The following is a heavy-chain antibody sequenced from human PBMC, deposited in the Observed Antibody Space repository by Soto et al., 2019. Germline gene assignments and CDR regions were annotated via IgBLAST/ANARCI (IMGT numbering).Heavy chain of an antibody. D-gene: IGHD2-15*01. V-gene: IGHV3-49*03. Sequence: GGSLRHSCTASGFTCVDYAMSWFRQAPGKGLEWVGFIRSKAYGGTTEYAASVKGRFTISRDDSKSIAYLQMNSLKTEDTAVYYCTRATDRYCSGGSCYASLVYWGQGTLVTVSS. J-gene: IGHJ4*02. CDR3: TRATDRYCSGGSCYASLVY. CDR2: IRSKAYGGTT. CDR1: GFTCVDYA.